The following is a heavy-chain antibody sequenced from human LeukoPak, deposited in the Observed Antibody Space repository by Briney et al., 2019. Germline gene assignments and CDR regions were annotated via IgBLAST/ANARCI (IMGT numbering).Heavy chain of an antibody. J-gene: IGHJ5*02. V-gene: IGHV1-3*01. D-gene: IGHD3-22*01. CDR3: ARGLYYYESSGARHWFDP. Sequence: GASVKVSCKASGYTFTKYVMHWVRQAPGQRLEWMGWINVGNGITKYSQKFQGRVTITRDTSASTAYMEVSSLRSEDTAVYYCARGLYYYESSGARHWFDPWGQGTLVTVSS. CDR2: INVGNGIT. CDR1: GYTFTKYV.